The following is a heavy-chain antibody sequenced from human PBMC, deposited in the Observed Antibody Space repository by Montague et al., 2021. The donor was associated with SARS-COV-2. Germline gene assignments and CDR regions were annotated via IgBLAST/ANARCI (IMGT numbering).Heavy chain of an antibody. J-gene: IGHJ4*02. CDR2: IYYSGST. Sequence: SETLSLTYTVSGGSISSYYWSWIRQPPGKGLEWIGYIYYSGSTYYNPSLKSRVTISVDTSKNQFSLKLSSVTAADTAVYYCASQVPDFWSGIDYWGQGTLVTVSS. CDR1: GGSISSYY. D-gene: IGHD3-3*01. V-gene: IGHV4-59*01. CDR3: ASQVPDFWSGIDY.